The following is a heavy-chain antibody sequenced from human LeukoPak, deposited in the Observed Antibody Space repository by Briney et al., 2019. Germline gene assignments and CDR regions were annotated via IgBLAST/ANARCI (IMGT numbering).Heavy chain of an antibody. CDR2: MYYSGGT. CDR3: ARHGRMGTINPSY. J-gene: IGHJ4*02. CDR1: GCSISNSSYY. V-gene: IGHV4-39*01. Sequence: SETLSLTFTVSGCSISNSSYYWGWIRQPPGKGLEWIGSMYYSGGTYYNPSLKSRATISVDTSKNQFSLKLSSVTAADTAVYYCARHGRMGTINPSYWGQGTLVTVSS. D-gene: IGHD5-24*01.